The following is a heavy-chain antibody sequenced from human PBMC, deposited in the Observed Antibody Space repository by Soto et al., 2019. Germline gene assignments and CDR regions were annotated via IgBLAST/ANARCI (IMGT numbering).Heavy chain of an antibody. D-gene: IGHD3-22*01. Sequence: GGSLRLSCAASGFTFSSYAMSWVRQAPGKGLEWVSVVSGGGGSTYYADSVKGRFTISRDNSKSTVYLQMNSLRADDTALYYCAKDRTVDYYDSSGTFDYWGQGTLVTVSS. CDR1: GFTFSSYA. V-gene: IGHV3-23*01. CDR3: AKDRTVDYYDSSGTFDY. CDR2: VSGGGGST. J-gene: IGHJ4*02.